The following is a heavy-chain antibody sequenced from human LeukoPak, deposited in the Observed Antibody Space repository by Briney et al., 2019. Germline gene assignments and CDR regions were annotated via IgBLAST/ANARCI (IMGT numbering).Heavy chain of an antibody. CDR1: GGSISSYY. D-gene: IGHD6-13*01. J-gene: IGHJ4*02. Sequence: SETLSLTCTVSGGSISSYYWSWIRQPPGKGLEWIGYIYHSGSTYYNPSLKSRVTISVDRSKNQFSLKLSSVTAADTAVYYCARSFSSSWYEFDYWGQGTLVTVSS. CDR2: IYHSGST. CDR3: ARSFSSSWYEFDY. V-gene: IGHV4-59*04.